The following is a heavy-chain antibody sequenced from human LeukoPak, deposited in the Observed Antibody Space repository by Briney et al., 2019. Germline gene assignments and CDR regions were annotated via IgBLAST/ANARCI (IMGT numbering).Heavy chain of an antibody. CDR3: ARDYYDSSGYYRGNWFDP. CDR2: IYYSGRT. V-gene: IGHV4-39*02. Sequence: SETLSLTCSVSGDSVSRSDSYWDWIRQPPGKGLEWIGTIYYSGRTYYSPSLKSRVTMSVDPSKNQFSLKLSSVTAADTAVYYCARDYYDSSGYYRGNWFDPWGQGTLVTVSS. J-gene: IGHJ5*02. D-gene: IGHD3-22*01. CDR1: GDSVSRSDSY.